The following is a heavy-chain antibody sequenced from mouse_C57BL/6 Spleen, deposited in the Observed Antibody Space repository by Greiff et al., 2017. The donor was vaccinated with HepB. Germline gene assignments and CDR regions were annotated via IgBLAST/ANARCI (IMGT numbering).Heavy chain of an antibody. J-gene: IGHJ3*01. CDR1: GYTFTSYW. CDR3: ARNYGSSQAWFAY. V-gene: IGHV1-52*01. CDR2: IDPSDSET. Sequence: VQLQQPGAELVRPGSSVKLSCKASGYTFTSYWIHWVKQRPIQGLEWIGNIDPSDSETHYNQKFKDKATLTVDKSSSTAYMQLSSLTSEDSAVYYWARNYGSSQAWFAYWGQGTLVTVSA. D-gene: IGHD1-1*01.